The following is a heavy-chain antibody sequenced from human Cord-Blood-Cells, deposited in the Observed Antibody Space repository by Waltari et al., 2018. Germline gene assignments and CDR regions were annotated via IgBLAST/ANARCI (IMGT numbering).Heavy chain of an antibody. V-gene: IGHV1-69*06. J-gene: IGHJ3*02. D-gene: IGHD2-8*01. CDR3: AREGGYCTNGVCYTGAAFDI. CDR1: GGTFSSYA. CDR2: IIPIFGTA. Sequence: QVQLVQSGAEVKKPGSSVKVSCKASGGTFSSYAIRWVRQATGKGLEWMGGIIPIFGTANYAQKFQGRVTITADKSTSTAYMELSSLRSEDTAVYYCAREGGYCTNGVCYTGAAFDIWGQGTMVTVSS.